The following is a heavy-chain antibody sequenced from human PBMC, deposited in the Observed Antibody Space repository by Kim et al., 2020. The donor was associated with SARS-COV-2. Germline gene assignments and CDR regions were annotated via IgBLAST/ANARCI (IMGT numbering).Heavy chain of an antibody. CDR1: GYTFTSYY. D-gene: IGHD3-9*01. CDR2: INPSGGST. V-gene: IGHV1-46*01. J-gene: IGHJ6*03. CDR3: ARGDILTGYYLFGYYYYYMDV. Sequence: ASVKVSCKASGYTFTSYYMHWVRQAPGQGLEWMGIINPSGGSTSYAQKFQGRVTMTRDTSTSTVYMELSSLRSEDTAVYYCARGDILTGYYLFGYYYYYMDVWGKGTTVTVSS.